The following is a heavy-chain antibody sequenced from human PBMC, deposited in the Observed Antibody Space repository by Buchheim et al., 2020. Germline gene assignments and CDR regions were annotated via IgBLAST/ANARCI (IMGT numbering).Heavy chain of an antibody. D-gene: IGHD3-3*01. CDR3: AMMSRPYYDFWSGYFDY. V-gene: IGHV4-61*01. Sequence: QVQLQESGPGLVKPSETLSLTCTVSGGSVSSGSYYWSWIRQPPGKGLEWIGYIYYSGSTNYNPSLKSRVTISVDTSKNQFSLKLSSVTAADTAVYYCAMMSRPYYDFWSGYFDYWGQGTL. J-gene: IGHJ4*02. CDR2: IYYSGST. CDR1: GGSVSSGSYY.